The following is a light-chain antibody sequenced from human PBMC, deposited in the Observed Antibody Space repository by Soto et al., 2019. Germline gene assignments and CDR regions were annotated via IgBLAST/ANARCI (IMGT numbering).Light chain of an antibody. CDR3: CSYAGSSTSKV. CDR2: EVS. V-gene: IGLV2-23*02. CDR1: SSDVGSYNL. Sequence: QSVLTQPASVSGSPGQSITISCTGTSSDVGSYNLVSWYQQHPGKAPKLMIYEVSKRPSGVSNRFSGSKSGNTASLTISGRQAEDEADYYCCSYAGSSTSKVFGGGTKLTVL. J-gene: IGLJ2*01.